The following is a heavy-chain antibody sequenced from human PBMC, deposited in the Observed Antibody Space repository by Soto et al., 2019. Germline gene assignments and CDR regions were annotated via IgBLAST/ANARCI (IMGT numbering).Heavy chain of an antibody. D-gene: IGHD2-8*01. CDR1: GGTFSSYA. Sequence: SVKVSCKASGGTFSSYAISWVRQAPGQGLEWMGGIIPIFGTANYAQKFQGRVTITADESTSTAYMELSSLRSEDTAVYYCARGDCTNGVCYLMSDYYYYGMDVWGQGTTVTVSS. CDR3: ARGDCTNGVCYLMSDYYYYGMDV. V-gene: IGHV1-69*13. CDR2: IIPIFGTA. J-gene: IGHJ6*02.